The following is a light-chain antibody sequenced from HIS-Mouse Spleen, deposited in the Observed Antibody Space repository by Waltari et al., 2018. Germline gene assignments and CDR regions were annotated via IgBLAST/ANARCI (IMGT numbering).Light chain of an antibody. V-gene: IGKV1-39*01. CDR2: AAS. J-gene: IGKJ1*01. CDR3: QRSYSTPPWT. Sequence: DIQMTQSPSSLSASVGDRVTIPCRASQSISSYLNWYQQKPGKAPQLLIYAASSLQSGVPSRFSGSRSETDFTLSISSLQPEDFATYYCQRSYSTPPWTFGQGTKVEVK. CDR1: QSISSY.